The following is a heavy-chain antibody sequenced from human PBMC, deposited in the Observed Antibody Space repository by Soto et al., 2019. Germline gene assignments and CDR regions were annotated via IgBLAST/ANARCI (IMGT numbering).Heavy chain of an antibody. CDR3: ARLVAP. CDR2: IKQDGSEK. CDR1: GFTFTNYW. V-gene: IGHV3-7*03. J-gene: IGHJ3*01. Sequence: GSLRLSCAASGFTFTNYWMNWVRQAPGKGLEWVANIKQDGSEKYYVDSVKGRFTISRDNAKNSVYLQMNSLRVEDTALYYCARLVAPWGQGTMVTVSS. D-gene: IGHD5-12*01.